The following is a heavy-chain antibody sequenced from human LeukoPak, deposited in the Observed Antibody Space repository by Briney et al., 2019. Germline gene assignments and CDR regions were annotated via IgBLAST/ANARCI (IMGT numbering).Heavy chain of an antibody. D-gene: IGHD1-26*01. V-gene: IGHV3-53*01. CDR3: ARGVGGWSAFDI. J-gene: IGHJ3*02. Sequence: GGSLRLSCVVSGFSVSSSYINWVRQAPGKGLEWVSVINSGGSTFYADSVKDRFTISRDNSENTVYLQMNSLRAEDTAVYCCARGVGGWSAFDIWGQGTMVTVSS. CDR1: GFSVSSSY. CDR2: INSGGST.